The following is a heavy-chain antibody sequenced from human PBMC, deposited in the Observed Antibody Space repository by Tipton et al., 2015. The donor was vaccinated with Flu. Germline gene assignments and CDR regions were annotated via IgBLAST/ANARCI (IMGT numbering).Heavy chain of an antibody. D-gene: IGHD6-13*01. J-gene: IGHJ5*02. CDR3: ARDPGSRRFDP. Sequence: TLSLTCTVSGGSISSSNYYWGWIRQPPGKGLEWIGSIYYSGSTYYNPSLKSRVTISVDTSKNQFSLKLTSVTAADTAVYYCARDPGSRRFDPWGRGTLVTVSS. CDR1: GGSISSSNYY. CDR2: IYYSGST. V-gene: IGHV4-39*07.